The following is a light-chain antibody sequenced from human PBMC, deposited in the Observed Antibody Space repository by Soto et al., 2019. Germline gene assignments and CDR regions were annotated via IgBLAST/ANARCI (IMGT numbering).Light chain of an antibody. CDR1: SSDVGGSDY. CDR3: SSYTAGDILYV. Sequence: QSALTQSASVSGSPGQSITISCTGTSSDVGGSDYVSWYQQHPDKAPKLMIYHVSNRPSGVSNRFSGSKSVNTASLTISSLQAEDEADYYCSSYTAGDILYVFGPGTKLTVL. J-gene: IGLJ1*01. CDR2: HVS. V-gene: IGLV2-14*03.